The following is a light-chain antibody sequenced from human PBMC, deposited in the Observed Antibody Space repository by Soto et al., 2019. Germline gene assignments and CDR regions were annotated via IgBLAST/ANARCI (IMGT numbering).Light chain of an antibody. CDR1: QNIYTW. J-gene: IGKJ5*01. CDR2: KAS. V-gene: IGKV1-5*03. Sequence: DIQVTQSPSTLSASVGDRVTITCRASQNIYTWLAWYQQKPGIAPKLLIHKASTLESGVPSRFSGSGFGTELTLTISGLQPEDSATYYCQQYERYSTFGQGTRLEIK. CDR3: QQYERYST.